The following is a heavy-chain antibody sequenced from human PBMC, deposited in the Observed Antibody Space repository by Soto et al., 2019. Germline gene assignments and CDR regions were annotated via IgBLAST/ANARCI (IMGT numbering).Heavy chain of an antibody. Sequence: EVQLLESGGGLVQPGGSLRLSCAASGFTFTTYTMSWLRQAPGKGLEWVSSISGSGGHTYYADSVKDRLIVSRDNSKNTLYLQMNSLRAEDTAVYYCAKDGSYSSSWPYYFDHWGQGTLVTVSS. CDR3: AKDGSYSSSWPYYFDH. D-gene: IGHD6-13*01. V-gene: IGHV3-23*01. CDR2: ISGSGGHT. J-gene: IGHJ4*02. CDR1: GFTFTTYT.